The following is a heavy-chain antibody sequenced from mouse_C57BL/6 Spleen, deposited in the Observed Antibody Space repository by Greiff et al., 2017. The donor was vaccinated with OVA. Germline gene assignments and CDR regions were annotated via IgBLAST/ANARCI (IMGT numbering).Heavy chain of an antibody. Sequence: EVQRVESGAELVKPGASVKLSCTASGFNIKDYYMHWVKQRPEQGLEWIGRIDPEDGETKYAPKFQGKATITADTSSNTAYLQLSSLTSEDTAVYYCARSRPYYYGSDYAMDYWGQGTSVTVSS. J-gene: IGHJ4*01. CDR3: ARSRPYYYGSDYAMDY. CDR2: IDPEDGET. CDR1: GFNIKDYY. D-gene: IGHD1-1*01. V-gene: IGHV14-2*01.